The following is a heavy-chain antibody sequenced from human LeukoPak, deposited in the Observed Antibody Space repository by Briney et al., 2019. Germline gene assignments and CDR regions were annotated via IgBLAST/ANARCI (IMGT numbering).Heavy chain of an antibody. CDR3: SRSFRQKKGPRYYYDSSIDY. J-gene: IGHJ4*02. D-gene: IGHD3-22*01. CDR2: INHSGST. Sequence: TGGSLRLSCAASGFTFSDYYMSWIRQPPGKGLEWIGEINHSGSTNYNPSLKSRVTISVDTSKNQFSLKLSSVTAADTPVYYCSRSFRQKKGPRYYYDSSIDYWGQGTLVTVSS. V-gene: IGHV4-34*01. CDR1: GFTFSDYY.